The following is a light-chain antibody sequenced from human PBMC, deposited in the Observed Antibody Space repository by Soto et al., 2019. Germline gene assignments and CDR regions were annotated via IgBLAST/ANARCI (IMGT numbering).Light chain of an antibody. CDR2: GAS. Sequence: EIVMTQSPATLSVSPGERATLSSRACQSVNSDLAWYQQKPGQAPRLLIFGASTRVTGIPARFSGSGSGTDFTLTISSLQSEDFALYYCQQYNNWLITFGQGTRLEI. V-gene: IGKV3-15*01. CDR1: QSVNSD. CDR3: QQYNNWLIT. J-gene: IGKJ5*01.